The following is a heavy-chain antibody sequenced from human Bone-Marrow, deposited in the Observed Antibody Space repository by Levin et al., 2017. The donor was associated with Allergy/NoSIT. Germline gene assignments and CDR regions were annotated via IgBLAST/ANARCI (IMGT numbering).Heavy chain of an antibody. V-gene: IGHV1-18*01. Sequence: GESLKISCKASGYTFRNYGISWVRQAPGQGLEWLGWITPYYDDTKYAHNVQGRVTMTTDTSTSTAYMELWSLTSDDTAIYYCSRDLWETHSADAPPDYWGQGTLVIVAS. J-gene: IGHJ4*02. CDR2: ITPYYDDT. CDR3: SRDLWETHSADAPPDY. D-gene: IGHD1-26*01. CDR1: GYTFRNYG.